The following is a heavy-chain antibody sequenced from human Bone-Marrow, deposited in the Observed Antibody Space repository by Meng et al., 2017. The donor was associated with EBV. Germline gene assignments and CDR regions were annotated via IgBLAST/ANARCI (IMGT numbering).Heavy chain of an antibody. CDR3: TRTSCSGDNCYALDT. CDR2: IYHSGST. J-gene: IGHJ5*02. D-gene: IGHD2-15*01. V-gene: IGHV4-4*02. Sequence: QVQLQGSGPGLVKPSGTLSLTCAVSGGSISTRNYWSWVRQPPGKGLEWIGEIYHSGSTSYNPSLKSRVTILVDKSKNQFSLKLTSVNAADTAVYYCTRTSCSGDNCYALDTWGQGTLVTVSS. CDR1: GGSISTRNY.